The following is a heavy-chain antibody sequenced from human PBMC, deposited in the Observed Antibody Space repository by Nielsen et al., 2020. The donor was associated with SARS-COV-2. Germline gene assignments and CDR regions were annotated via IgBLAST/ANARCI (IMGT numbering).Heavy chain of an antibody. CDR1: GFTFSSYS. CDR2: ISWNSGSI. V-gene: IGHV3-9*01. J-gene: IGHJ3*02. Sequence: SLRLSCAASGFTFSSYSMNWVRQAPGKGLEWVSGISWNSGSIGYADSVKGRFTISRDNAKNSLYLQMNSLRAEDTALYYCAPYADAFDIWGQGTMVTVSS. CDR3: APYADAFDI.